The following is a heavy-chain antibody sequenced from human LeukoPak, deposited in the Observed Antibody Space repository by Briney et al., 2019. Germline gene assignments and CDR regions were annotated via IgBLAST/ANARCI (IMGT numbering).Heavy chain of an antibody. J-gene: IGHJ4*02. CDR2: IYPGDSDT. CDR1: GYSFSSYW. CDR3: ARHRTLAAVPDY. V-gene: IGHV5-51*01. D-gene: IGHD6-13*01. Sequence: GESLKISCKGSGYSFSSYWIVWVRQMPGKGLEWMGIIYPGDSDTRYSPTFQGQVTISADKSISTAYLQWSSLKASDTAMYYCARHRTLAAVPDYWGQGTLVTVSS.